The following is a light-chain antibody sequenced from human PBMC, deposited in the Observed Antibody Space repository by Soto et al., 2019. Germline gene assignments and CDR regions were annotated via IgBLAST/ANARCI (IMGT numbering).Light chain of an antibody. CDR3: QQRMNRIT. Sequence: EIVMPQSQATLSVSPGASAALSGRASQSVSSKLAWFQQKPGQAPSLLIYGVSTRATGVPVRFSGSGSGTDFTLTISSLEPEDFAVYYCQQRMNRITFGQGKRLEIK. J-gene: IGKJ5*01. CDR2: GVS. CDR1: QSVSSK. V-gene: IGKV3-15*01.